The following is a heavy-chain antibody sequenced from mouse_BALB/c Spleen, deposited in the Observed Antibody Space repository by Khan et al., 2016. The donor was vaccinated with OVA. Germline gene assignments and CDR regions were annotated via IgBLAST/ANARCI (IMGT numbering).Heavy chain of an antibody. CDR1: GYTFTNYR. CDR3: ARESGWWDFDV. J-gene: IGHJ1*01. V-gene: IGHV9-1*02. CDR2: INTYTGEP. Sequence: QIQLVQSGPELKKPGETVKISCKASGYTFTNYRMNWMKQAPGKGLKWMGWINTYTGEPTYADAFKGRFAFSLETSASTAHLKINSIKNEDMAAYFCARESGWWDFDVWGAGTTVTVSS. D-gene: IGHD3-3*01.